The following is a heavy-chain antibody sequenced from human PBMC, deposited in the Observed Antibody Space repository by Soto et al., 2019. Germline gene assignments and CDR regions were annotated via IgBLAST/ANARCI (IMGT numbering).Heavy chain of an antibody. CDR2: IYPGDSDT. CDR3: ARLYHFDTSARSPGDSDF. J-gene: IGHJ4*02. CDR1: GYSFSSYW. Sequence: GESLKISCRGSGYSFSSYWIGWVRQMPGKGPEWMGIIYPGDSDTRYSPSFQGQVTISADKSISTAYLQWGSLKASDTAIYYCARLYHFDTSARSPGDSDFSGPGTL. D-gene: IGHD3-22*01. V-gene: IGHV5-51*01.